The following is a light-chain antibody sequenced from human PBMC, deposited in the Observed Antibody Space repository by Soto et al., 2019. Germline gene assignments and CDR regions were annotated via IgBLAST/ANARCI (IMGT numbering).Light chain of an antibody. Sequence: EIVMTQSPATLSVSPGERATLSCRASQSVSSDLAWYHQKPGQAPRLLIYGASTRATGIPARFSGSGSGTELTIAINSMQSEDFAVYYCQQYNNWPRTFGQGTKV. J-gene: IGKJ1*01. CDR1: QSVSSD. CDR2: GAS. CDR3: QQYNNWPRT. V-gene: IGKV3-15*01.